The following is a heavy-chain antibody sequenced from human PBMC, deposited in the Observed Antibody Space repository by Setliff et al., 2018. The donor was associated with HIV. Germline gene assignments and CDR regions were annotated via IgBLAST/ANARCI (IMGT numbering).Heavy chain of an antibody. J-gene: IGHJ4*02. D-gene: IGHD6-19*01. CDR1: GGSISSSSYY. Sequence: SETLSLTCTVSGGSISSSSYYWGWIRQPPGKGLEWIGSIYYSGTTYYNPSLKSRVTISVDRSKNQFSLKLGSVTTADTAVYYCARDYSGWYYFDCWGQGTLVTVSS. V-gene: IGHV4-39*02. CDR3: ARDYSGWYYFDC. CDR2: IYYSGTT.